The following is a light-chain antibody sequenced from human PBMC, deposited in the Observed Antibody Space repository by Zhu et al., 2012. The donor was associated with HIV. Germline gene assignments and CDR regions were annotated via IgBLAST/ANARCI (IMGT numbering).Light chain of an antibody. J-gene: IGKJ1*01. Sequence: VVLTQSPGTLSLSPGERATLSCRASQSVGSTYLAWYQQKPGQALRLLIYGPSNRATGNXPERFSGSGSGTDFTLTISRLESEDFAVYYCQQYFRSPMTFGQGTKLEIK. CDR1: QSVGSTY. CDR3: QQYFRSPMT. CDR2: GPS. V-gene: IGKV3-20*01.